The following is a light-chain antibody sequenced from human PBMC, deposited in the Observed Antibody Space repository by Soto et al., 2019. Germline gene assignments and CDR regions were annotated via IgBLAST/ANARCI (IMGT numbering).Light chain of an antibody. J-gene: IGKJ2*01. V-gene: IGKV1-39*01. Sequence: DIQMTQSPSSLSASVGDSVTFTCRASQSIDNFLNWYLQKPGKAPKLLIHAASNLQTGVPSRFSGSGSETDFTLTISSLQPEDFATYYCQQSYSTPRTCGQGTKLEIK. CDR1: QSIDNF. CDR2: AAS. CDR3: QQSYSTPRT.